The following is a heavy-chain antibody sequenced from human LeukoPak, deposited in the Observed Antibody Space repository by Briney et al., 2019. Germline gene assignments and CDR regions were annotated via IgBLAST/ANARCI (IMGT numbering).Heavy chain of an antibody. V-gene: IGHV4-30-2*01. CDR3: ASDYGDYYDAFDI. Sequence: KASQTLSLTCTVSGGSISSGGHSWSWIRQPPGKGLEWIGEINHSGSTNYNPSLKSRVTISVDTSKNQFSLKLSSVTAADTAVYYCASDYGDYYDAFDIWGQGTMVTVSS. D-gene: IGHD4-17*01. CDR1: GGSISSGGHS. J-gene: IGHJ3*02. CDR2: INHSGST.